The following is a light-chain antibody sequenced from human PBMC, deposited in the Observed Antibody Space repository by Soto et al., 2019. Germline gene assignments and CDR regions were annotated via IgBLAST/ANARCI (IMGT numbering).Light chain of an antibody. CDR3: QKYDTAPQP. CDR2: AAS. J-gene: IGKJ1*01. V-gene: IGKV1-27*01. Sequence: DIQMTQSPSSLSASVGDTVTITCRASQGIIDDLAWYQQRPGKVPKLLIYAASTLQTGVPSRFSGSGAGTDLTLTIRSLQPEDVATYYCQKYDTAPQPVGQGPRVEIK. CDR1: QGIIDD.